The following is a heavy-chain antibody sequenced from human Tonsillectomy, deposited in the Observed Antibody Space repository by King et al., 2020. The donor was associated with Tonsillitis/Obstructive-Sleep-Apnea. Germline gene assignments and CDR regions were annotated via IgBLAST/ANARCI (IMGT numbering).Heavy chain of an antibody. V-gene: IGHV3-74*01. Sequence: QLVQSGGGLVQPGGSLRLSCVASGFTFSSYWMHWVRHAPGKGLVWVSRIKSDGSSTSYADFVKGRFTISRDNAKNTLYLQMNSLRAEDTAVYYCAREIQGYYGMDVWGQGTTVTVSS. CDR2: IKSDGSST. D-gene: IGHD5-18*01. J-gene: IGHJ6*02. CDR3: AREIQGYYGMDV. CDR1: GFTFSSYW.